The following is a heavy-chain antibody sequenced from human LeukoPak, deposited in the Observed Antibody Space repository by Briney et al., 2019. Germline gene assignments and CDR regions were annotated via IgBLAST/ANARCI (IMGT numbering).Heavy chain of an antibody. D-gene: IGHD6-19*01. CDR2: IYDGGST. V-gene: IGHV4-59*08. Sequence: SETLSLTCTVFGGSISSYYWSWIRQPPGKGLEWIGYIYDGGSTNYNPSLKSRVTMSEDTSTNQFFVKLSAVTAADTAVYYCARLDGEHASGWNLAPFLDSWGQGTLVTVSS. J-gene: IGHJ4*02. CDR1: GGSISSYY. CDR3: ARLDGEHASGWNLAPFLDS.